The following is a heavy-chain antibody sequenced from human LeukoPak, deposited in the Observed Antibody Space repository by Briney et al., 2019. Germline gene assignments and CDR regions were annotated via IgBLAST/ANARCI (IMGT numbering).Heavy chain of an antibody. Sequence: GGSLRLSCAASGFTFSSYWMTWVRQAPGKGLEWVGFIRSKAYGGTTEYAASVKGRFTISRDDSKSIAYLQMNSLKTEDTAVYYCTREVGRYYDSSGYFDYWGQGTLVTVSS. D-gene: IGHD3-22*01. CDR3: TREVGRYYDSSGYFDY. V-gene: IGHV3-49*04. CDR1: GFTFSSYW. CDR2: IRSKAYGGTT. J-gene: IGHJ4*02.